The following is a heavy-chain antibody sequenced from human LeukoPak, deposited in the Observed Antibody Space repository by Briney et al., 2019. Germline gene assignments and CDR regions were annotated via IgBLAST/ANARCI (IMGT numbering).Heavy chain of an antibody. CDR2: IYYSGTT. CDR1: GGALSSYY. CDR3: ARGVYIAAAQYGY. V-gene: IGHV4-59*01. D-gene: IGHD6-13*01. J-gene: IGHJ4*02. Sequence: SETLSLTRTVSGGALSSYYWGWIREPPRKGLEGIGYIYYSGTTNYNPSLKSRVTISVDTSKNQFSLKLRSVTAADTAVYYCARGVYIAAAQYGYWGQGTLVTVSS.